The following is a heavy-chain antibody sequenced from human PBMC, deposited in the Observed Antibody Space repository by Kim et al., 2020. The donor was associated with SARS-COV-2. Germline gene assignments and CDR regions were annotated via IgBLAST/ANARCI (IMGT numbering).Heavy chain of an antibody. CDR1: GFTFSSYA. J-gene: IGHJ6*02. V-gene: IGHV3-30*04. CDR3: ARDPETYYYDSSGAGGMDV. CDR2: ISYDGSNK. D-gene: IGHD3-22*01. Sequence: GGSLRLSCAASGFTFSSYAMHWVRQAPGKGLEWVAVISYDGSNKYYVDSVKGRFTISRDNSKNTLYLQMNSLRAEDTAVYYCARDPETYYYDSSGAGGMDVWGQGTTVTVSS.